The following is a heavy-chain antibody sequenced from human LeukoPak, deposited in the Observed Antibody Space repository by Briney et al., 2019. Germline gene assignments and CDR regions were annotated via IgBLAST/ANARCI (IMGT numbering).Heavy chain of an antibody. J-gene: IGHJ4*02. CDR1: GGSISSYY. D-gene: IGHD3-3*01. CDR3: ARGNTYDFWSGYPTTFDY. CDR2: IYYSGST. V-gene: IGHV4-59*08. Sequence: SETLSLTCTVSGGSISSYYWSWIRQPPGKGLEWIGYIYYSGSTYYNPSLKSRVTISVDTSKNQFSLKLSSVTAADTAVYYCARGNTYDFWSGYPTTFDYWGQGTLVTVSS.